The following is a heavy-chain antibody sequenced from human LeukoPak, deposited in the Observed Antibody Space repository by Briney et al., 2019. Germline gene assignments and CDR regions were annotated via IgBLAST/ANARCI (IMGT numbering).Heavy chain of an antibody. CDR3: ARINYYDRPYNWFDP. D-gene: IGHD3-22*01. V-gene: IGHV4-31*03. Sequence: SETLSLTCTVSGVSISSGGYYWSWIRQHPGKGLEWIGYIYYSGSTYYNPSLKSRVTISVDTSKNQFSLKLSSVTAADTAVYYCARINYYDRPYNWFDPWGQGTLVTVSS. CDR1: GVSISSGGYY. CDR2: IYYSGST. J-gene: IGHJ5*02.